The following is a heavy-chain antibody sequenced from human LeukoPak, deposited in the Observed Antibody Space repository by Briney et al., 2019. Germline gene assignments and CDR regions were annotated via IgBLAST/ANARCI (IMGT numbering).Heavy chain of an antibody. D-gene: IGHD4-11*01. J-gene: IGHJ3*02. CDR1: GFTFSSYA. CDR3: ARGSTVTTYAFDI. Sequence: GGSLRLSCTASGFTFSSYAMSWVRQSPGKGLEWVSGIGGSGGSTYYADSVKGRFTISRDNSKNTLYLQMNSLRAEDTAVYYCARGSTVTTYAFDIWGQGTMVTVSS. V-gene: IGHV3-23*01. CDR2: IGGSGGST.